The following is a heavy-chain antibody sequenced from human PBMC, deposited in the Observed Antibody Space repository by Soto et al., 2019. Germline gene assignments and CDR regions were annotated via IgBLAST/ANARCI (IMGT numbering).Heavy chain of an antibody. J-gene: IGHJ4*02. CDR3: LNTWSS. V-gene: IGHV1-46*01. CDR2: INPSGGST. Sequence: GPSVKVSCKASGYTFTSYYMHWVRQAPGQGLEWMGIINPSGGSTSYAQKFQGRVTMTRDTSTSTVYMELNSLNNDDTAVYYCLNTWSSWGQGTLVTVSS. CDR1: GYTFTSYY. D-gene: IGHD2-8*02.